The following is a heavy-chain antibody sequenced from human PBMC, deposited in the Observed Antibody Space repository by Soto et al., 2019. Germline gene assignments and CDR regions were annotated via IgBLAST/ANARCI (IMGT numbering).Heavy chain of an antibody. D-gene: IGHD6-19*01. Sequence: QVQLQESGPGLVKPSETLSLTCTVSGGSISSYYWSWIRQPPGKGLEWIGYIYYSGSTNYNPSLKSRVTISVDTSKNQFSLKLSSVTAADTAVYYCARESGASGWYYFDYWGQGTLVTVSS. V-gene: IGHV4-59*01. J-gene: IGHJ4*02. CDR3: ARESGASGWYYFDY. CDR2: IYYSGST. CDR1: GGSISSYY.